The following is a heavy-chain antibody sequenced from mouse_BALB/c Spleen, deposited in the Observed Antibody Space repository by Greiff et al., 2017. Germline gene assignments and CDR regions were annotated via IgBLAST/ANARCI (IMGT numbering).Heavy chain of an antibody. V-gene: IGHV3-6*02. CDR2: ISYDGSN. Sequence: EVKLVESGPGLVKPSQSLSLTCSVTGYSITSGYYWNWIRQFPGNKLEWMGYISYDGSNNYNPSLKNRISITRDTSKNQFFLKLNSVTTEDTATYYCAVATGDYWGQGTSVTVSS. J-gene: IGHJ4*01. CDR3: AVATGDY. CDR1: GYSITSGYY. D-gene: IGHD1-1*01.